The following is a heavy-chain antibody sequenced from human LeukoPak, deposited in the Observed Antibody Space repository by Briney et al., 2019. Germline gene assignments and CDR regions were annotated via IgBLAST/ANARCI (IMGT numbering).Heavy chain of an antibody. Sequence: ASVKVSCKASGYTFTSYDINWVRQATGQGLEWVGWMSPNSGNTGYAQKFQGRVTMTRNTSISTAYMELSSLRSEDTAVYYCARGSRYYYGSGSYLWFDPWGQGTLVTVSS. J-gene: IGHJ5*02. V-gene: IGHV1-8*01. CDR3: ARGSRYYYGSGSYLWFDP. D-gene: IGHD3-10*01. CDR1: GYTFTSYD. CDR2: MSPNSGNT.